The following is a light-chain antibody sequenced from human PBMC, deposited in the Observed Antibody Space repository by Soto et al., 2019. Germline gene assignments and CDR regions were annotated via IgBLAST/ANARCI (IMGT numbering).Light chain of an antibody. Sequence: QSVLTQAPSVSGTPGQRVTISCSGSSSNIGSNTVSWYRQVPGTAPKVLIYSNVQRPSGVPDRFSGSKSGTSASLAIGGLQSEDEADYYCAAWDGSLNGWVFGGGTKVTVL. CDR3: AAWDGSLNGWV. V-gene: IGLV1-44*01. J-gene: IGLJ3*02. CDR1: SSNIGSNT. CDR2: SNV.